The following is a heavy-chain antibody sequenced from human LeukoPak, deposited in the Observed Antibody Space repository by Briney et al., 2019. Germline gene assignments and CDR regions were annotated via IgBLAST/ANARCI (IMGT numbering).Heavy chain of an antibody. CDR1: GGSVSSYY. J-gene: IGHJ4*02. CDR3: ARDRPGDCYFGN. Sequence: PSETLSLTCTVSGGSVSSYYWSWIRQPPGKGLEWIGYIYYSGSTNYNPSLKSRVTISVDTSKNQFSLKLSSVTAADTAVYYCARDRPGDCYFGNWGQGTLVTVSS. CDR2: IYYSGST. D-gene: IGHD2-21*02. V-gene: IGHV4-59*02.